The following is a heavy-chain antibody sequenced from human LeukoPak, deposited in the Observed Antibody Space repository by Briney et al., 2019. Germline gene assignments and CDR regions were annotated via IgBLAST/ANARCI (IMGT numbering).Heavy chain of an antibody. CDR1: GLTFDDYA. CDR3: AKERSGSYLGGFDY. D-gene: IGHD1-26*01. CDR2: ISWNSGSI. V-gene: IGHV3-9*01. Sequence: GGSLRLSCAASGLTFDDYAMQWVRQAPGKGLEWVSGISWNSGSIAYADSVKGRFTISRDNAKNSLYLQMNSLRAEDTALYYCAKERSGSYLGGFDYWGQGTLVTVSS. J-gene: IGHJ4*02.